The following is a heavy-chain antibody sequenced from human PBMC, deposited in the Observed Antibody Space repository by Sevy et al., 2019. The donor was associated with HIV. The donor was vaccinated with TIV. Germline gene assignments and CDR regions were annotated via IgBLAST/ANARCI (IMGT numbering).Heavy chain of an antibody. CDR2: IYPGDSDT. CDR1: GYSFTKYW. V-gene: IGHV5-51*01. Sequence: GESLKISCKGSGYSFTKYWIGWVRQMPGKGLEWMGIIYPGDSDTRYGPSFQGQVTISADKSISTAYLQWSSLKASDTAMYYCTSLGGNDTSGYHFFDHWGQGTLVTVSS. CDR3: TSLGGNDTSGYHFFDH. J-gene: IGHJ4*02. D-gene: IGHD3-22*01.